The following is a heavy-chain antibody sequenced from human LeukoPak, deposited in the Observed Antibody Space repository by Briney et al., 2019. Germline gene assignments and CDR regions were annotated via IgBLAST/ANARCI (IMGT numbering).Heavy chain of an antibody. CDR3: ARHVRYEVPYYYYMDV. J-gene: IGHJ6*03. CDR2: IHYSGNP. CDR1: GRPISSCSYH. V-gene: IGHV4-39*01. Sequence: PSETLSLTCTVSGRPISSCSYHWGWLRQPPGKELEWIGSIHYSGNPFSNPSRKSRVTISVDTSKHHFSLKLSSVTAADTAVYYCARHVRYEVPYYYYMDVWGKGPRSPSP. D-gene: IGHD2-2*01.